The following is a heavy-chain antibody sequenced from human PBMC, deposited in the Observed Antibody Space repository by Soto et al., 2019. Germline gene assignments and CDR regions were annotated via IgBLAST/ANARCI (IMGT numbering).Heavy chain of an antibody. J-gene: IGHJ4*02. Sequence: QVQLLESGGGVVQPGRSLRLSCAASGFTFSAYAFHWVRQAPGKGLEWLSVISYDGRETHYADSVEGRFIISRDSSKKTADLQMNSLRGDDTAVYFCATDPVAVTGSFIDSCGQGTLVTVSS. D-gene: IGHD2-21*02. V-gene: IGHV3-30-3*01. CDR2: ISYDGRET. CDR1: GFTFSAYA. CDR3: ATDPVAVTGSFIDS.